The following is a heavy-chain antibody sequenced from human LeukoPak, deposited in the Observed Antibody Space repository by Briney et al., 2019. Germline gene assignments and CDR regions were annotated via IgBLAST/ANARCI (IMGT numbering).Heavy chain of an antibody. D-gene: IGHD2-15*01. CDR2: VFYSGST. Sequence: SETLSLTCTASGGSISSYYWSWIRQPPGKGLDWIGYVFYSGSTNYNPSLESRVTISVDTSKNQFSLTLRSVTAADTAVYYCARVRGSSGWTDYWGQGTLVTVSS. CDR3: ARVRGSSGWTDY. V-gene: IGHV4-59*01. J-gene: IGHJ4*02. CDR1: GGSISSYY.